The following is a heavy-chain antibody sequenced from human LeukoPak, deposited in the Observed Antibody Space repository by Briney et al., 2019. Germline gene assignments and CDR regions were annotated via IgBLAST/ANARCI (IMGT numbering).Heavy chain of an antibody. V-gene: IGHV3-11*06. CDR1: GFXFSDYY. D-gene: IGHD5-18*01. CDR2: ISSSSSYT. J-gene: IGHJ4*02. CDR3: ARDRGLNSYGLDY. Sequence: GGSLRLSCAASGFXFSDYYISWIRQAPGKGLEWVSYISSSSSYTNYADSVKGRFTISRDNAKNSLYLQMNSLRAEDTAVYYCARDRGLNSYGLDYWGQGTLVTVSS.